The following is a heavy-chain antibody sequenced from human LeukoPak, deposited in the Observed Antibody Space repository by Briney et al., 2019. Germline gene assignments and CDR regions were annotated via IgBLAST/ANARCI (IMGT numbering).Heavy chain of an antibody. V-gene: IGHV3-9*03. CDR2: ISWNSGSI. J-gene: IGHJ6*03. CDR1: VFTFDDYA. CDR3: AKDIWGAPSYYMDV. Sequence: GRSLRLSCAASVFTFDDYAMHWVRQAPGKGLECGSGISWNSGSIGYADSVTSRFNISRDNAKNYLYMQMTSLRAEDMALYYCAKDIWGAPSYYMDVWGKGTTVTVSS. D-gene: IGHD7-27*01.